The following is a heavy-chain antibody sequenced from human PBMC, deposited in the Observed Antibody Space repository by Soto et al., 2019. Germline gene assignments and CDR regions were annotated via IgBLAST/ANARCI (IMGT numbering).Heavy chain of an antibody. Sequence: KGLEWIGYFYHSGSTNYNPYRQSRVTLSVDTSKNQFSLMLSSVTAADTAVYYCARGGGSTVFFFQAEDGIRDVRSVSAFLLNRSSDL. CDR2: FYHSGST. D-gene: IGHD3-10*02. V-gene: IGHV4-59*01. J-gene: IGHJ2*01. CDR3: ARGGGSTVFFFQAEDGIRDVRSVSAFLLNRSSDL.